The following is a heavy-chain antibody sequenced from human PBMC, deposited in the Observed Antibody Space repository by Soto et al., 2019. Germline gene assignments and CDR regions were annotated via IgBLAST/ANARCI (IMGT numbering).Heavy chain of an antibody. CDR3: ARGHGDDLSYYYYYGRDV. V-gene: IGHV3-48*02. Sequence: EVQLVESGGGLVQPGGSLRLSCAASGFTFSSYSMNWVRQAPGKGLEWVSYISSSSSTIYYADSVKGRFTISRDNAKNSMYQQMNSLRDEDTAVYYCARGHGDDLSYYYYYGRDVWVQGTTVTVS. CDR1: GFTFSSYS. J-gene: IGHJ6*01. D-gene: IGHD4-17*01. CDR2: ISSSSSTI.